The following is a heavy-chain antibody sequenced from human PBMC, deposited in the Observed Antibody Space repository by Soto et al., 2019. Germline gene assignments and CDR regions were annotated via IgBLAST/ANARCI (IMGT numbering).Heavy chain of an antibody. V-gene: IGHV3-15*01. CDR3: TTEGYGYYELFDY. J-gene: IGHJ4*02. D-gene: IGHD4-17*01. Sequence: GGSLRLSCAASGFTFSNAWMSWVRQAPGKGLEWVGRIKSKHDGRTTDNTATVKGRFTMSRDDSKNTLYLQMNSLKTEDTAVYYGTTEGYGYYELFDYWGQGTLVTVSS. CDR2: IKSKHDGRTT. CDR1: GFTFSNAW.